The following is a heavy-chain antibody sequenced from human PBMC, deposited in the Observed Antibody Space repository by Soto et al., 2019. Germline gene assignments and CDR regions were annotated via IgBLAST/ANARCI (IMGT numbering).Heavy chain of an antibody. CDR3: ARFVRSCSGTTCYTRADV. J-gene: IGHJ6*02. CDR1: GGSVSSDTHY. V-gene: IGHV4-61*01. D-gene: IGHD2-2*02. CDR2: IYSSGST. Sequence: SETLSLTCTVSGGSVSSDTHYWSWIRQPPRKRLEWIGFIYSSGSTNYNPSLKSRVTMSVDTSKNQFSLKLRSVIVADTAVYHCARFVRSCSGTTCYTRADVWGQGTTVTVSS.